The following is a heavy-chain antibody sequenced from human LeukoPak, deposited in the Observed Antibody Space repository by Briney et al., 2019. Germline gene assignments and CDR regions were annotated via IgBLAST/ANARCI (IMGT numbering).Heavy chain of an antibody. V-gene: IGHV1-46*01. D-gene: IGHD1-26*01. CDR3: ARGPRNLIVGAKRFDY. CDR1: GYTFTSYY. J-gene: IGHJ4*02. Sequence: ASVKVSCKASGYTFTSYYMHWVRQAPGQGLEWMGILNPSGGSTSYAQKFQGRVTMTRDTSKNQFSLKLSSVTAADTAVYYCARGPRNLIVGAKRFDYWGQGTLVTVSS. CDR2: LNPSGGST.